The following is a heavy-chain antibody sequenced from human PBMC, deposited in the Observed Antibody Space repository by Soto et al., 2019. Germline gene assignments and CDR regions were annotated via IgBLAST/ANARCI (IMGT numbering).Heavy chain of an antibody. D-gene: IGHD6-13*01. CDR2: IWYDGSNK. Sequence: GGSLRLSCAASGFTFSSYGMHWVRQAPGKGLEWVAVIWYDGSNKYYADSVKGRFTISRDNSKNTLYLQMNSLRAEDTAVYYCARDIYSSRGYLSYWGQGTLVTVSS. CDR3: ARDIYSSRGYLSY. V-gene: IGHV3-33*01. J-gene: IGHJ4*02. CDR1: GFTFSSYG.